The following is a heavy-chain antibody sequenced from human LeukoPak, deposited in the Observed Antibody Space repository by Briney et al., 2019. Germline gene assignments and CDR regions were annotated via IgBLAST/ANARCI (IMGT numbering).Heavy chain of an antibody. D-gene: IGHD2-15*01. CDR1: GFTFSSYG. CDR2: ISDGGGRT. CDR3: AKSIGGVVVVAADY. V-gene: IGHV3-NL1*01. Sequence: GGSLRLSCAASGFTFSSYGMHWVRQAPGKGLEWVAGISDGGGRTKYADSVKGRFTLSRDNSKNTIYLQMNSLRAEDTAVYYCAKSIGGVVVVAADYWGQGTLVTVSS. J-gene: IGHJ4*02.